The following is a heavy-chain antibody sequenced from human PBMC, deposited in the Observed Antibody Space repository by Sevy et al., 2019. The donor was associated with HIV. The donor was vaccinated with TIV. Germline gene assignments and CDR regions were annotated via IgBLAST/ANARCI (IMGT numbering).Heavy chain of an antibody. CDR1: GFTISDHE. J-gene: IGHJ4*02. Sequence: GGSLRLSCAASGFTISDHEVDWVRQAPGKGLEWVGRSRKGAKDYVTTYAASVTGRFTISRDVSKNSLYLQMNRLKTEDTAVYYCQLWTTGRPSWGQGTLVTVSS. V-gene: IGHV3-72*01. CDR2: SRKGAKDYVT. CDR3: QLWTTGRPS. D-gene: IGHD3-3*01.